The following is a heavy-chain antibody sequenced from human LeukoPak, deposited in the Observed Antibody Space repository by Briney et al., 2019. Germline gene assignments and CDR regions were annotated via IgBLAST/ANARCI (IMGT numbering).Heavy chain of an antibody. J-gene: IGHJ4*02. D-gene: IGHD6-19*01. CDR3: AKGGPYSSGWRIFIN. V-gene: IGHV1-69*13. Sequence: ASVKVSCKASGGTFSSYAISWVRQAPGRGLEWMGGIIPIFGTANYAQKFQGRVTITADESTSTAYMELSSLRSEDTAVYYCAKGGPYSSGWRIFINWGQGTLVTVSS. CDR1: GGTFSSYA. CDR2: IIPIFGTA.